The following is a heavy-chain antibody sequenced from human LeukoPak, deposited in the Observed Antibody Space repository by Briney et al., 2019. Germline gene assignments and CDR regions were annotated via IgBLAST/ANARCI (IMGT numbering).Heavy chain of an antibody. CDR2: IYHSGST. Sequence: PSETLSLTCTVSGGSISSYYWSWIRQPPGKGLEWIGYIYHSGSTYYNPSLKSRVTISVDRSKNQFYLKLSSVTAADTAVYYCARGSLDDRQKPFDYWGQGTLVTVSS. V-gene: IGHV4-59*12. D-gene: IGHD3/OR15-3a*01. CDR1: GGSISSYY. CDR3: ARGSLDDRQKPFDY. J-gene: IGHJ4*02.